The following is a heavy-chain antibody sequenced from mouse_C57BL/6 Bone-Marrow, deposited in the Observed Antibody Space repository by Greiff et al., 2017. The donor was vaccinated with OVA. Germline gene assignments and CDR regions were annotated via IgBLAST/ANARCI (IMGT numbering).Heavy chain of an antibody. J-gene: IGHJ4*01. CDR3: ARNCGYYGSHYYAMDY. CDR1: GFSLTSYG. D-gene: IGHD1-1*01. CDR2: IWSGGST. Sequence: VQVVESGPGLVQPSQSLSITCTVSGFSLTSYGVHWVRQSPGKGLEWLGVIWSGGSTDYNAAFISRLSISKDNSRSQVFFKMNSLQADDTAIYYCARNCGYYGSHYYAMDYWGQGTSVTVSS. V-gene: IGHV2-2*01.